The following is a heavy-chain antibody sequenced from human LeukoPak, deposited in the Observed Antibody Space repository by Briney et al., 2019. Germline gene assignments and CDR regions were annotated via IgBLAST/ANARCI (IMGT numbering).Heavy chain of an antibody. J-gene: IGHJ4*02. V-gene: IGHV4-30-4*01. Sequence: PSETLSLTCTVSGGSISSGDYYWSWIRQPPGKGLEWIGYIYYSGSTYYNPSLKSRVTISVDTSKNQFSLKLSSVTAADTAVYYCARESYYQGGYFDYWGQGTLVSVSS. D-gene: IGHD3-10*01. CDR2: IYYSGST. CDR1: GGSISSGDYY. CDR3: ARESYYQGGYFDY.